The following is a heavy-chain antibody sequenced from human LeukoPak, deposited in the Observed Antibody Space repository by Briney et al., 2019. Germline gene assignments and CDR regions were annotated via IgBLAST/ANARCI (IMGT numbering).Heavy chain of an antibody. CDR2: IYPGDSDT. CDR1: GYSFTSYW. CDR3: ARQQLVGYYYYGMDV. V-gene: IGHV5-51*01. Sequence: GESLKISCKGSGYSFTSYWIGWVRQMPGKGLEWMGIIYPGDSDTRYSPSFQGQVTISADKSISTVYLQWSSLKASDTAMYYCARQQLVGYYYYGMDVWGQGTTVTVSS. J-gene: IGHJ6*02. D-gene: IGHD6-13*01.